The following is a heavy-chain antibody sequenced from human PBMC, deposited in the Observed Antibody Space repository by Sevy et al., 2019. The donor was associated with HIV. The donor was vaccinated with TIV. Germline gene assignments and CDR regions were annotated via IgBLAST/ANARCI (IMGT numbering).Heavy chain of an antibody. D-gene: IGHD3-22*01. V-gene: IGHV4-30-4*01. J-gene: IGHJ3*02. Sequence: SETLSLTCTVSGGSISSGDYYWSWIRQPPGKGLEWIGYIYYSGSTYYHPSLKSRVTISVDTSKNQFSLKLSSVTAADTAVYYCVRYYDSSGYYSTAFDIWGQGTMVTVSS. CDR2: IYYSGST. CDR3: VRYYDSSGYYSTAFDI. CDR1: GGSISSGDYY.